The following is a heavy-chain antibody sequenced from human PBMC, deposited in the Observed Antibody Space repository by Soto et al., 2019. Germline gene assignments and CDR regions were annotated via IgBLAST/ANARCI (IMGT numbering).Heavy chain of an antibody. CDR3: ARLHCYSPNCVPLDP. CDR2: IYYSGTS. V-gene: IGHV4-30-2*03. CDR1: GGSISSGGYS. J-gene: IGHJ5*02. D-gene: IGHD2-21*01. Sequence: TLSLTCAVSGGSISSGGYSWSWIRQPLGKGLEWIGYIYYSGTSSYNPSLKSRVTMSVDTSKKQLSLRLRSVTAADTAFYYCARLHCYSPNCVPLDPWGQGTLVTVSS.